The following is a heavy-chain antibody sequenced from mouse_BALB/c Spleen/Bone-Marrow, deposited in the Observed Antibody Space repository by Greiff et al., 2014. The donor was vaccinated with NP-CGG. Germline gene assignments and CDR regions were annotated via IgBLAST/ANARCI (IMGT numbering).Heavy chain of an antibody. CDR3: TRGYYDSSSWFAY. J-gene: IGHJ3*01. CDR2: INPYNGDT. CDR1: GYSFTGYF. V-gene: IGHV1-20*02. D-gene: IGHD1-1*01. Sequence: VQLQQPGPQLAKPGASVKISCKASGYSFTGYFMNWVMQSHGKSLEWIGRINPYNGDTFYNQKFKGKATLTVDKSSSTAHMELRSLASEDSAVYYCTRGYYDSSSWFAYWGQETLVTVSA.